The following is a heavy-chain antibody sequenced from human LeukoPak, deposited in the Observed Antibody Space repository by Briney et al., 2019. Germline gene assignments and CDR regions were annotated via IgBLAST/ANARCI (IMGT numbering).Heavy chain of an antibody. D-gene: IGHD3/OR15-3a*01. CDR1: GVSISSSNSY. J-gene: IGHJ4*02. CDR3: ARQTGSGLFILP. CDR2: IYYSGNT. Sequence: PSETLSLTRTVSGVSISSSNSYWGWIRQPPGKGLEWIGSIYYSGNTYYNASLKSQVSISIDTSKNQFSLKVTSVTAADTAVYYCARQTGSGLFILPGGQGTLVTVSS. V-gene: IGHV4-39*01.